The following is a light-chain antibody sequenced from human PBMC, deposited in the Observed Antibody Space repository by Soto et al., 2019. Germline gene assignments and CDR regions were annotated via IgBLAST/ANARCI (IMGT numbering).Light chain of an antibody. CDR2: CPS. Sequence: DIVMTQSPDSLAVSLGERATINCKSSQSVLYSSNNKNYLAWYQQKPGQPPKLLIYCPSTRESGVPDRFSGSGSGTDFTLTISSLQAEDVAVYYCQQYYRPWTFGQGTKVEIK. CDR3: QQYYRPWT. CDR1: QSVLYSSNNKNY. J-gene: IGKJ1*01. V-gene: IGKV4-1*01.